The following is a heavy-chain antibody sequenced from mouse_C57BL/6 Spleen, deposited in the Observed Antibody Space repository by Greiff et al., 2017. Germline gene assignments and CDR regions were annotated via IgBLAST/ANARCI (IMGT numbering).Heavy chain of an antibody. CDR3: ARIYYAMDY. V-gene: IGHV2-2*01. CDR1: GFSLTSYG. CDR2: LWSGGST. Sequence: VQLQQSGPGLVQPSQSLSITCTVSGFSLTSYGVHWVRQSPGKGLEWLGVLWSGGSTDYNAAFISRLSISKDNSKSQVFFKMNSLQADDTAIYYCARIYYAMDYWGQGTSVTVSS. J-gene: IGHJ4*01.